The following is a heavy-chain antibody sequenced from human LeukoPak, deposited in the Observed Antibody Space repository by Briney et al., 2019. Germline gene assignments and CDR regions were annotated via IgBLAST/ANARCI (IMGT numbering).Heavy chain of an antibody. CDR1: GGSISSYY. D-gene: IGHD6-13*01. CDR2: IYYSGTT. CDR3: ARRGIAAAGYDY. Sequence: SETLSLTCTVSGGSISSYYWSWIRQPPGKGLEWIGYIYYSGTTNYSPSLKSRATILVDTSKNQFSLNLSSVTAADTAVYYCARRGIAAAGYDYWGQGTLVTVSS. V-gene: IGHV4-59*08. J-gene: IGHJ4*02.